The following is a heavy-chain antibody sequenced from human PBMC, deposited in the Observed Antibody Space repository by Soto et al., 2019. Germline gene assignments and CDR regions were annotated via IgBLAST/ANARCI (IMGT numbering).Heavy chain of an antibody. V-gene: IGHV3-21*06. Sequence: GSLRLSCVASGFTFTRYSMNWVRQAPGKGLEWVSSISSTTNYIYYGDSMKGRFTISRDNAKNSLYLEMNSLRAEDTAVYYCARESEDLTSNFDYWGQGTVVTVSS. J-gene: IGHJ4*02. CDR3: ARESEDLTSNFDY. CDR1: GFTFTRYS. CDR2: ISSTTNYI.